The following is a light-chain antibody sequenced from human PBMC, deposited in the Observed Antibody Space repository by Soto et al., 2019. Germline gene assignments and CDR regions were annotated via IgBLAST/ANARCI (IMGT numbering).Light chain of an antibody. J-gene: IGKJ1*01. CDR1: QTIYSN. Sequence: IVMTQSPATLSVSPGERATLSCRAGQTIYSNVPWYQQRPGQAPRLLIYRASTRATGVPARFSGSGSGTEFTLTISGLQSEDFALYYCQQYQTLWTFGQGTKVEIK. CDR3: QQYQTLWT. CDR2: RAS. V-gene: IGKV3-15*01.